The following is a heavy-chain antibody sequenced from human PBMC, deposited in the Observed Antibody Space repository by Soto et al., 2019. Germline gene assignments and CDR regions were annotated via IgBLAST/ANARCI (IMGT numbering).Heavy chain of an antibody. CDR3: ARGRRIAAAGIPWFDP. Sequence: QVQLQQWGAGLLKPSETLSLTCAVYGGSFSGYYWSWIRQPPGKGLEWIGEINHSGSTNYNPSLKRRVTISXXTXKXXFSLKLSSVTAADTAVYYCARGRRIAAAGIPWFDPWGQGTLVTVSS. D-gene: IGHD6-13*01. CDR1: GGSFSGYY. V-gene: IGHV4-34*01. CDR2: INHSGST. J-gene: IGHJ5*02.